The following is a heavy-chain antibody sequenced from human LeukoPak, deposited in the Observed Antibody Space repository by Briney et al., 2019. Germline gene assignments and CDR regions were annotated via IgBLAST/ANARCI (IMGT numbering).Heavy chain of an antibody. D-gene: IGHD3-10*01. J-gene: IGHJ4*02. CDR2: INHSGST. CDR3: ARGRYYGSGSYYNVLDLDY. CDR1: GGSFSGYY. Sequence: SETLSLTCAVYGGSFSGYYWSWIRQPPGKGLEWIGEINHSGSTNYNPSLKSRVTISVDTSKNQFSLKLSSVTAADTAVYYCARGRYYGSGSYYNVLDLDYWGQGTLVTVSS. V-gene: IGHV4-34*01.